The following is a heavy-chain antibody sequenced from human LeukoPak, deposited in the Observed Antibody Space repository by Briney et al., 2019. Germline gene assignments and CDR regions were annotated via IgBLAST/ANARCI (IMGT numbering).Heavy chain of an antibody. CDR2: ISGSGGST. CDR3: AKDLNGGFGELLSSYFDY. V-gene: IGHV3-23*01. CDR1: GFTFSNYA. Sequence: GGSLRLSCAASGFTFSNYAMSWVRQAPGKGLEWVSAISGSGGSTYYADSVKGRFTISRDNSKNTLYLQMNSLRAEDTAVYYCAKDLNGGFGELLSSYFDYWGQGTLVTVSS. J-gene: IGHJ4*02. D-gene: IGHD3-10*01.